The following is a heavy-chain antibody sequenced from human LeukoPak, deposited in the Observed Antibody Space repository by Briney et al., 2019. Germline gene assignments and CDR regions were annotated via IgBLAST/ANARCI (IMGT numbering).Heavy chain of an antibody. CDR1: GFTFSNDW. CDR2: ISGDGTTI. Sequence: PGGSLRLSCAVSGFTFSNDWMHWVRQAPGKGLVWVSRISGDGTTINYEDSVKGRFTISRDNAKKTLYLQMDSLRAEDTAVYYCAGTWSFDYWGQGTLVTVSS. CDR3: AGTWSFDY. J-gene: IGHJ4*02. D-gene: IGHD2-15*01. V-gene: IGHV3-74*01.